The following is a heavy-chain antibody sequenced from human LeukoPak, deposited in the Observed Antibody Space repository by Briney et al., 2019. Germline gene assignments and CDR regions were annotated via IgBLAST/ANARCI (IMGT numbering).Heavy chain of an antibody. CDR1: GFTFSSYA. Sequence: GGSLRLSCAASGFTFSSYAMSWVRQAPGKGLEWVSAISGSGGSTYYADSVKGRFTISRDNSKNTLYLQMNSLRAEDTAVYYCAKGGGFSGCYYSGNFDYWGQGTLVTLSS. CDR3: AKGGGFSGCYYSGNFDY. D-gene: IGHD1-26*01. J-gene: IGHJ4*02. CDR2: ISGSGGST. V-gene: IGHV3-23*01.